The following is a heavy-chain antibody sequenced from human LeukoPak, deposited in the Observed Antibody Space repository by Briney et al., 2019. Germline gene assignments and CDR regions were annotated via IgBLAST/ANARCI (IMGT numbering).Heavy chain of an antibody. CDR3: ARDRDSSWYVSYFDL. J-gene: IGHJ2*01. CDR1: GFTFSNYP. V-gene: IGHV3-30-3*01. CDR2: ISYDGSNK. D-gene: IGHD6-13*01. Sequence: GGSLRLSCAASGFTFSNYPMHWVRQAPGKGLEWVAIISYDGSNKYYADSVKGRFTISRDNSKNTLYLQMNSLRAEDTAVYYCARDRDSSWYVSYFDLWGRGTLVTVSS.